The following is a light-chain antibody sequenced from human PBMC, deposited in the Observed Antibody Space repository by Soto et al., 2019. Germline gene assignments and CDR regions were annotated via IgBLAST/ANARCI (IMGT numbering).Light chain of an antibody. CDR2: YTS. J-gene: IGKJ5*01. CDR3: QQYNNWPPIT. CDR1: QYVGTR. V-gene: IGKV3D-15*01. Sequence: EIVLTQSPATLSSSPGETATLSCRASQYVGTRLAWYQHKPGQAPRLLIYYTSNRATGIPARFSGSRSGTEFTLTISSLQSEDFAVYYCQQYNNWPPITFGPGTRLEIK.